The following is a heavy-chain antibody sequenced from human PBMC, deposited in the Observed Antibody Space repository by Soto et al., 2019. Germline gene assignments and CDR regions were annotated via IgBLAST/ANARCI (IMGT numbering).Heavy chain of an antibody. Sequence: GGSLRLSCAASGFTFSSYAMSWVRQAPGKGLEWVLAISGSGGSTYYADSVKGRFTISRDNSKNTLYLQMNSLRAEDTAVYYCAKVRQQLVPYYYYYGMDVWGQGTTVTVSS. CDR2: ISGSGGST. D-gene: IGHD6-13*01. CDR3: AKVRQQLVPYYYYYGMDV. J-gene: IGHJ6*02. CDR1: GFTFSSYA. V-gene: IGHV3-23*01.